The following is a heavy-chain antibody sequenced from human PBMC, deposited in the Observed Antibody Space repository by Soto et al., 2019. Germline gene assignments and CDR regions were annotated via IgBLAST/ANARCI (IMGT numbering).Heavy chain of an antibody. J-gene: IGHJ4*02. CDR2: TYHSEST. V-gene: IGHV4-30-2*01. D-gene: IGHD3-16*01. CDR1: GGSISSGGYS. CDR3: GRGDAFGVYY. Sequence: QLQLQESGSGLVKPSQTLSVTCSVSGGSISSGGYSWSWIRQPPGKGLEWIGYTYHSESTHYNPSLKSRVTISVDRSENQFSLNLTSVTAADTAVYYCGRGDAFGVYYWGQGTLVTVSS.